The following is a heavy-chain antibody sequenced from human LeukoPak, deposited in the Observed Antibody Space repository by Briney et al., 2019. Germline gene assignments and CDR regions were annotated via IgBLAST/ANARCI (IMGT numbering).Heavy chain of an antibody. Sequence: GGSLRLSCAASGFTFSIYTIHCDGSNKYYGDSVKGRFTISRDNSKNTLYLQVNSLRLEDTAVYYCTQRAVRGIIDYFDHWGQGTLVTVSS. D-gene: IGHD3-10*01. CDR3: TQRAVRGIIDYFDH. V-gene: IGHV3-30*01. CDR2: DGSNK. J-gene: IGHJ4*02. CDR1: GFTFSIYT.